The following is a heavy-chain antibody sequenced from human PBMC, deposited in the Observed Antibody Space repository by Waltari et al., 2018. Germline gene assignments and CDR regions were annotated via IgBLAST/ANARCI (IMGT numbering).Heavy chain of an antibody. Sequence: QVQLVQSGAEVKKPGASVKVSCKVSGYTLTELSMHWVRQAPGKGLEWMGGFDPEDGETIYAQKFQGRVTMTEDTSTDTAYMELSSLRSEDTAVYYCATRADCGGDCFIGWWFDPWGQGTLVTVSS. CDR3: ATRADCGGDCFIGWWFDP. D-gene: IGHD2-21*01. CDR2: FDPEDGET. V-gene: IGHV1-24*01. J-gene: IGHJ5*02. CDR1: GYTLTELS.